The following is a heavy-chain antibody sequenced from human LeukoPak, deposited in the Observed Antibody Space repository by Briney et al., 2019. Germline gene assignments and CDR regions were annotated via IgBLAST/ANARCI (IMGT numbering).Heavy chain of an antibody. CDR3: AKDLGEQLVPDY. CDR2: IGGSGGST. D-gene: IGHD6-6*01. Sequence: GGSLRLSCAASGFTFSSYAMSWVRQAPGKGLEWVSAIGGSGGSTYYADSVKGRFTISRDNSKNTLYLQMNSLRAEDTAVYYCAKDLGEQLVPDYWGQGTLVTVSS. J-gene: IGHJ4*02. CDR1: GFTFSSYA. V-gene: IGHV3-23*01.